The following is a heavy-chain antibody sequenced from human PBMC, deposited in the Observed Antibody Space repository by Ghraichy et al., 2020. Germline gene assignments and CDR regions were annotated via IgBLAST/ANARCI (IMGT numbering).Heavy chain of an antibody. V-gene: IGHV4-31*03. CDR1: GGSISSGDYY. CDR2: IYDSGSA. J-gene: IGHJ4*02. Sequence: SETLSLTCSVSGGSISSGDYYWSWSHQHPGKGVEWIGFIYDSGSAYYNPSLKGRTTISLDTSKNQFSLTLTSVTAAHTAVYFCSTVMSTCGGVILPTDQWGQGALVTGSS. CDR3: STVMSTCGGVILPTDQ. D-gene: IGHD3-16*01.